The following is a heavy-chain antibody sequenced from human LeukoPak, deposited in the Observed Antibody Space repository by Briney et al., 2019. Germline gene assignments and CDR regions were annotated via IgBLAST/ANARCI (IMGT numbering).Heavy chain of an antibody. Sequence: GGSLRLSCAASGFTFSTYWMSWVRQAPGKGLEWVANIKEDGSERYYVDSVKGRFTISRDNAKNSLYLQMNSLRVKDTALYYCARGRIAMGVWGQGTLVTVSS. CDR2: IKEDGSER. J-gene: IGHJ4*02. D-gene: IGHD5-18*01. CDR3: ARGRIAMGV. V-gene: IGHV3-7*03. CDR1: GFTFSTYW.